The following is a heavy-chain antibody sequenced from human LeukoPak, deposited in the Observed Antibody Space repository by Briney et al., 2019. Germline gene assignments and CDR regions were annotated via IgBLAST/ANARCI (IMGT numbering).Heavy chain of an antibody. V-gene: IGHV3-23*01. CDR1: GFTFSSYA. Sequence: GGSLRLSCAASGFTFSSYAMSWVRQAPGKGLEWVSAISGSGGSTYYADSVKGRFTISRDNSKNTLYLQMNSLRSEDTAVYYCARDPVTTGHHYYYMDVWGKGTTVTVSS. CDR2: ISGSGGST. J-gene: IGHJ6*03. D-gene: IGHD4-11*01. CDR3: ARDPVTTGHHYYYMDV.